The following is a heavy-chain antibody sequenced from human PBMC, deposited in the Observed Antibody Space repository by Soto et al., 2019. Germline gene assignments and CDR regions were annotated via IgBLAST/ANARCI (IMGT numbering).Heavy chain of an antibody. J-gene: IGHJ4*02. CDR3: ASWPSYSSGWYPLNQRDSGFY. D-gene: IGHD6-19*01. Sequence: PGGSLRLSCAASGFTFSSYAMHWVRQAPGKGLEWVAVISYDGSNKYYADSVKGRFTISRDNSKNTLYLQMNSLRAEDTAVYYCASWPSYSSGWYPLNQRDSGFYWGQGTLVTVSS. CDR1: GFTFSSYA. V-gene: IGHV3-30-3*01. CDR2: ISYDGSNK.